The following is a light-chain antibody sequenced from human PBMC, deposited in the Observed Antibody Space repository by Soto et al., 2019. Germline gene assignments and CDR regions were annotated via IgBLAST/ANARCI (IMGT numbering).Light chain of an antibody. Sequence: DIQMTQSPSTLSASVGDRVTITCRASQSINTWLAWYQQKPGKAPKLLIYDVSNLQSGVPSRFSGSRSGTEFTLTIGSLQPDDSATYHCQQYSTHSTFGQGTKVDIK. CDR1: QSINTW. CDR3: QQYSTHST. V-gene: IGKV1-5*01. CDR2: DVS. J-gene: IGKJ2*01.